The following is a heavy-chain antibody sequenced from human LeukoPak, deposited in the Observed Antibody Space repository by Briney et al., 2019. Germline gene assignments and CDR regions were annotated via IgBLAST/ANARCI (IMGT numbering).Heavy chain of an antibody. D-gene: IGHD6-19*01. CDR1: GFTFSIYE. J-gene: IGHJ4*02. V-gene: IGHV3-48*03. CDR2: ISSSGSTM. Sequence: GGSLRLSCAASGFTFSIYEMNWVRQAPGKGLEWVSYISSSGSTMYYADSVKGRFTISRDNAKNSLHLQMNSLRAEDTAVYYCARVGSGWYIDYWGQGTLVTVSS. CDR3: ARVGSGWYIDY.